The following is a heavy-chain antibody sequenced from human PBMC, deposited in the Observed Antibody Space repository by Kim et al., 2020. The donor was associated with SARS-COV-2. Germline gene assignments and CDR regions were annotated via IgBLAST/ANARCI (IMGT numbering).Heavy chain of an antibody. CDR2: TYYSGST. J-gene: IGHJ4*02. CDR1: GGSISSGGYY. CDR3: ARAPGLGTMLVVVTHFDY. D-gene: IGHD3-22*01. V-gene: IGHV4-31*03. Sequence: SETLSLTCTVSGGSISSGGYYWSWIRQHPGKGLEWIGYTYYSGSTYYNPSLKSRVTISEDTSKNRFSLKLSSVTAADAAVYYCARAPGLGTMLVVVTHFDYWGQGTLVTVSS.